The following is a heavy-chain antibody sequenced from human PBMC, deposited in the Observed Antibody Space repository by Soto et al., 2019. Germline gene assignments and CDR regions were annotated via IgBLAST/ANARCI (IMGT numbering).Heavy chain of an antibody. D-gene: IGHD3-16*01. V-gene: IGHV1-18*01. CDR2: ISPYNEQT. CDR1: GYTFIRYG. Sequence: QVQLVQSASEVMKPGASVKVSCKASGYTFIRYGITWVRQAPGQRLEWMGWISPYNEQTIHAQKIQGRVTMTTDTSPRPVKMQLRSLKSDDTAVYYCARGGYYENVRGKLSNSGLDVWGQGTSVTVST. CDR3: ARGGYYENVRGKLSNSGLDV. J-gene: IGHJ6*01.